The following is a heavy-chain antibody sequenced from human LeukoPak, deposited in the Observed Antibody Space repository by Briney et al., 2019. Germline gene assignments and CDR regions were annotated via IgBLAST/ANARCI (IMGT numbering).Heavy chain of an antibody. Sequence: VASVKVSCKASGGTFSSYAISWVRQAPGQGLEWMGGIIPIFGTANYAQKFQGRVTITADESTSTAYMELSSLRSEDTAVYYCARTLRPYWYSGSHDAFDIWGQGTMVTVSS. D-gene: IGHD1-26*01. CDR1: GGTFSSYA. V-gene: IGHV1-69*13. CDR3: ARTLRPYWYSGSHDAFDI. CDR2: IIPIFGTA. J-gene: IGHJ3*02.